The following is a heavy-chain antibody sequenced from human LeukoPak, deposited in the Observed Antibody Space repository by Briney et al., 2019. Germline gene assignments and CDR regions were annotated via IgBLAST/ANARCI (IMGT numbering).Heavy chain of an antibody. D-gene: IGHD6-6*01. J-gene: IGHJ4*02. CDR1: GFTFSSYG. CDR2: IWYDGSNK. V-gene: IGHV3-33*01. Sequence: PGGSLRLSCAASGFTFSSYGMHWVRQAPGKGLEWVAVIWYDGSNKYYADSVKGRFTISRDNSKNTLYLQMNSLRAEDTAVYYCARETRGSSSSGPLYYFDYWGQGTLVTVSS. CDR3: ARETRGSSSSGPLYYFDY.